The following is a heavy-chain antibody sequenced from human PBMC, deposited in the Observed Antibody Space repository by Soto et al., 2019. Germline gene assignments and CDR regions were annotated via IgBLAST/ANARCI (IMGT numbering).Heavy chain of an antibody. Sequence: GASVKVSCKTSGYSFNRYDINWVRQATGQGLEWLGWMNPNTGNTGYAQKFQGRVTMTRNTSISTAYMELSSLRSDDTAVYYCAREVTTAVFDYWGQGILVTVSS. J-gene: IGHJ4*02. V-gene: IGHV1-8*01. CDR3: AREVTTAVFDY. CDR1: GYSFNRYD. CDR2: MNPNTGNT. D-gene: IGHD4-17*01.